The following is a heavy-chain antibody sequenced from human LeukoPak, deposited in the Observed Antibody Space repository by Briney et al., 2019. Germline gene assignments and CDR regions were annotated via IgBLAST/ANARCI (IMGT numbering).Heavy chain of an antibody. D-gene: IGHD7-27*01. Sequence: GGSLRLSCAASGFTFDDYAMHWVRQAPGKGLEWVSGISWNSGSIGYADSVKGRFTISRDNAKNSLYLQMNSLRAEDTALYYCAKDIGLGRKNYFDYWGQGTLVTVSS. J-gene: IGHJ4*02. V-gene: IGHV3-9*01. CDR2: ISWNSGSI. CDR1: GFTFDDYA. CDR3: AKDIGLGRKNYFDY.